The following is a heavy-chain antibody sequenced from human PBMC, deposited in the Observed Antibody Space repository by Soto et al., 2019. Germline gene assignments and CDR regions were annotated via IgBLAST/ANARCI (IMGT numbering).Heavy chain of an antibody. CDR3: ALGTRSSWICDF. J-gene: IGHJ4*02. D-gene: IGHD6-13*01. CDR2: IIPLTETT. Sequence: QVQVVQSVAEVKKPGSSVKVSCKASGGTFSNYAISWVRQAPGHGLEWVGGIIPLTETTVYAQTVQGRLTITADEIPSAAYMELGSLRSDDTAVYYCALGTRSSWICDFWGQGTLVTVSS. CDR1: GGTFSNYA. V-gene: IGHV1-69*01.